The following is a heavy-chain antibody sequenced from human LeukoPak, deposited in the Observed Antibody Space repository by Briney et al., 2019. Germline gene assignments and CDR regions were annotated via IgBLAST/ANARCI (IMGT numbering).Heavy chain of an antibody. CDR1: GGSFSGYY. CDR3: ARDPLLRDLYHFDI. CDR2: INHSGST. Sequence: PSETLSLTCAVYGGSFSGYYWSWIRQPPGKGLEWIGEINHSGSTNYNPSLKSRVTISVDTSKNQFSLKLSSVTAADTAVYYCARDPLLRDLYHFDIWGQGTMVTVSS. J-gene: IGHJ3*02. V-gene: IGHV4-34*01. D-gene: IGHD2-2*01.